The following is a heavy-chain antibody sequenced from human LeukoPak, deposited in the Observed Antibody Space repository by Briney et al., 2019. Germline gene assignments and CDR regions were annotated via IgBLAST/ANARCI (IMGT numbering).Heavy chain of an antibody. V-gene: IGHV1-2*02. J-gene: IGHJ4*02. CDR3: ARGFSRELLGMPTLGY. D-gene: IGHD1-26*01. CDR1: GYTFTGYY. Sequence: GASVKVSCKASGYTFTGYYMHWVRQAPGQGLEWMGWINPNSGGTNYAQKFQGRVTMTRDTSNSTAYMELSMLRSDDTAVYYCARGFSRELLGMPTLGYWGQGTLVTVSS. CDR2: INPNSGGT.